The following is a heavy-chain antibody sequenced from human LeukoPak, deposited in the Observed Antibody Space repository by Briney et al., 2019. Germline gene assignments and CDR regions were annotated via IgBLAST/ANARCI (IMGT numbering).Heavy chain of an antibody. CDR2: IKPNSGGT. J-gene: IGHJ5*02. V-gene: IGHV1-2*02. Sequence: ASVKVSCKASGYTFTRYYMHWVRQAPGQGREWMGWIKPNSGGTNYAQKFQGRVTMTRDTSISTAYMELSRLRSDDTAVYYCARDRVYGSGSYPVRSSNWFDPWGQGTLVTVSS. CDR1: GYTFTRYY. D-gene: IGHD3-10*01. CDR3: ARDRVYGSGSYPVRSSNWFDP.